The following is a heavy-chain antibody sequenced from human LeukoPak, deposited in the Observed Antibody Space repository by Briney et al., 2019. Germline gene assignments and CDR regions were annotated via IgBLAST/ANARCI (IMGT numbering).Heavy chain of an antibody. Sequence: GSLRLSCAASGFPFRTYAMSWVRQAPGKGLEWVSGISGSGGSTYYADSVKGRFTTSRDNSKNTLYLQMNSLRAEDTAVYYCAKEGDFYDILTDYWGQGTLVTVSS. D-gene: IGHD3-9*01. CDR2: ISGSGGST. V-gene: IGHV3-23*01. CDR3: AKEGDFYDILTDY. J-gene: IGHJ4*02. CDR1: GFPFRTYA.